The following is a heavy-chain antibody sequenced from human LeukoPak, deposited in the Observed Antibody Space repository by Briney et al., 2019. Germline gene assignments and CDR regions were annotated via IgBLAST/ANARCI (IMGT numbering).Heavy chain of an antibody. CDR2: ISSSSSYI. Sequence: PGGSPRLSCAASGFTFSSYSMNWVRQTPGKGLEWVSSISSSSSYIFYADSVKGRFTMSRDNAKKSLFLQMNSLRAEDTAVYYCARDYGDYEPGRHHYYYYYMDVWGKGTTVTVSS. D-gene: IGHD4-17*01. CDR3: ARDYGDYEPGRHHYYYYYMDV. V-gene: IGHV3-21*01. J-gene: IGHJ6*03. CDR1: GFTFSSYS.